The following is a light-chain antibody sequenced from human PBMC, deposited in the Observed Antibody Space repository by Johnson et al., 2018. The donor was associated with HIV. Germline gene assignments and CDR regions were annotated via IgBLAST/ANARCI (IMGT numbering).Light chain of an antibody. J-gene: IGLJ1*01. CDR2: DNN. CDR3: GTWDSSLSAGV. CDR1: SSNIGNNY. V-gene: IGLV1-51*01. Sequence: QSVLTQPPSVSAAPGQKVTVSCSGSSSNIGNNYVSWYQQFPGTAPKLLIYDNNKRPSGIPDRFSGSKSGTSATLGSTGLQTGDEADYYCGTWDSSLSAGVFGTGTNVTVL.